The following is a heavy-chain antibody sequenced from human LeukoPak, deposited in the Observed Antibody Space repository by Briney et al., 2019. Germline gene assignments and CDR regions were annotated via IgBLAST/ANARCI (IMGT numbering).Heavy chain of an antibody. V-gene: IGHV4-59*01. CDR3: ARDTNDAFDI. CDR1: GGSISSYY. Sequence: SETLSLTCTVSGGSISSYYWSWIRQPPGKGLEWIGYIYYSGSTNYNPSLKSRVTISVDTSKNLFSLKLSSVTAADTAVYYCARDTNDAFDIWGQGTMVTVSS. CDR2: IYYSGST. J-gene: IGHJ3*02. D-gene: IGHD1-1*01.